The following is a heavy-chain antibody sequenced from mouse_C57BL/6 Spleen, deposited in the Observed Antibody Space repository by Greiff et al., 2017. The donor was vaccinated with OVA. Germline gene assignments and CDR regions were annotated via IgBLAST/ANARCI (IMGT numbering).Heavy chain of an antibody. CDR3: ASSLITTVGATSYFDY. J-gene: IGHJ2*01. CDR1: GYTFTSYW. D-gene: IGHD1-1*01. Sequence: QVQLKESGAELVKPGASVKMSCKASGYTFTSYWITWVKQRPGQGLEWIGDIYPGSGSTNYNEKFKSKATLTVDTSSSTAYMQLSSLTSEDSAVYYCASSLITTVGATSYFDYWGQGTTLTVSS. CDR2: IYPGSGST. V-gene: IGHV1-55*01.